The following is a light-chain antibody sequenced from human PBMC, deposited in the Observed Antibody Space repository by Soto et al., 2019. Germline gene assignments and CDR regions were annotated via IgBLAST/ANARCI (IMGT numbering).Light chain of an antibody. CDR3: QQYHSPPLT. CDR1: QNIRSNY. V-gene: IGKV3-20*01. J-gene: IGKJ1*01. CDR2: DAI. Sequence: EIVLTQSPGTLSLSLGQRGTLSCRASQNIRSNYVAWFQQKPGQPPRLLIYDAINRASGIPDRFSGSGSGTEFTLTISSLEPEDFVVYYCQQYHSPPLTFGQGTKVEFK.